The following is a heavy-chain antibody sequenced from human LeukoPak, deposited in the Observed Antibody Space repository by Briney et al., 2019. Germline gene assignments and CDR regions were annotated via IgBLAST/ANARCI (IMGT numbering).Heavy chain of an antibody. CDR1: GFTFSTTG. CDR2: ISRDSGAI. D-gene: IGHD7-27*01. CDR3: ARDLNWAFDY. J-gene: IGHJ4*02. V-gene: IGHV3-48*02. Sequence: GGSLRLSCAASGFTFSTTGMTWVRQAPGKGLEWVSYISRDSGAIYYADSVKGRFTISRDNAKNSLYLQMNSLRDDDTAVYYCARDLNWAFDYWGQGTLVTVSS.